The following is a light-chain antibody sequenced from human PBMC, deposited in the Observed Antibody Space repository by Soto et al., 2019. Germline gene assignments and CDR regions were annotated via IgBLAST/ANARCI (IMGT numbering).Light chain of an antibody. CDR3: QQADIFPLT. J-gene: IGKJ4*01. V-gene: IGKV1-12*01. CDR1: QDISNY. CDR2: AAS. Sequence: DIQMTQSPSSVSASVGDRVVITCRASQDISNYLAWYQQKPGDAPELLIYAASSVKRGVPSRFSGSGSGTDFTLIIDSLQPEDFATYYCQQADIFPLTFGGGTKVEI.